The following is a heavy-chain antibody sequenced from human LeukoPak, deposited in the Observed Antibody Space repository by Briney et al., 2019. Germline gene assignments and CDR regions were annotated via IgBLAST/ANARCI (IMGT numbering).Heavy chain of an antibody. J-gene: IGHJ3*02. CDR2: ISYDGSNK. CDR3: AKDQGLWFGENSAFDI. Sequence: GGSLRLSCAASGFTFSSYGMHWVRQAPGKGLEWVAVISYDGSNKYYADSVKGRFTISRDNSKNTLYLQMNSLRAEDTAVYYCAKDQGLWFGENSAFDIRGQGTMVTVSS. V-gene: IGHV3-30*18. D-gene: IGHD3-10*01. CDR1: GFTFSSYG.